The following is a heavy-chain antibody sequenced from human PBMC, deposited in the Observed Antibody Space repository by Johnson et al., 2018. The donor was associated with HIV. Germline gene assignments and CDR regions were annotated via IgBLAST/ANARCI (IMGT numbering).Heavy chain of an antibody. V-gene: IGHV3-30*04. J-gene: IGHJ3*02. Sequence: QVQLVESGGGVVQPGRSLRLSCPASRFTFSSYAMHWVRQAPGKGLEWVAVISYDGSNKYYADSVKGRFTISRDNSKNTLYLQMNSLRAEDTAVYYCARTPSLPGAFDIWGQGTMVTVSS. CDR2: ISYDGSNK. CDR3: ARTPSLPGAFDI. CDR1: RFTFSSYA.